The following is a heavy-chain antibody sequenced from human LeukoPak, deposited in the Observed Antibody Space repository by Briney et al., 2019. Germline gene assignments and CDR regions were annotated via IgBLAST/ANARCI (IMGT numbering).Heavy chain of an antibody. J-gene: IGHJ5*02. CDR1: GGSISSSSYY. CDR3: ARRPLFIGRWFDP. V-gene: IGHV4-39*01. D-gene: IGHD3-10*01. Sequence: SETLSLTCTVSGGSISSSSYYWGWIRQPPGKGLEWIGSIYYSGSTYYNPSLKSRVTISVDTSKNQFSLKLSSVTAADTAVYYCARRPLFIGRWFDPWGQGTLVTVSS. CDR2: IYYSGST.